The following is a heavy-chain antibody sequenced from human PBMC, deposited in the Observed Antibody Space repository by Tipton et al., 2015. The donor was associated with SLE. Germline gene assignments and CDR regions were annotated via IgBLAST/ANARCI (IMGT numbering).Heavy chain of an antibody. CDR1: GGSISSSSFY. CDR3: ASSPDYGSHFDH. J-gene: IGHJ4*02. D-gene: IGHD4-17*01. CDR2: IFYTGST. Sequence: TLSLTCNVPGGSISSSSFYWAWVRQPPGKGLEWIGSIFYTGSTHYNPSLNSRVTMSVDTSKNRFSLRLSSVTAADTAVYYCASSPDYGSHFDHWGQGTLVTVSS. V-gene: IGHV4-39*01.